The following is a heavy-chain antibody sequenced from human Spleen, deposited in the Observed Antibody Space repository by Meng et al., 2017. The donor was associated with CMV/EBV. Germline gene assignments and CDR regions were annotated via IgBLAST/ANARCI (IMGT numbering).Heavy chain of an antibody. CDR2: MYHSGDT. J-gene: IGHJ6*02. V-gene: IGHV4-38-2*02. CDR3: VRDRRYNWNYGVYYGMDV. D-gene: IGHD1-7*01. Sequence: SETLSLTCTVSGYSLNSGYYWGWIRQPPGKGLEWIGSMYHSGDTYYNPSLKSRVTISVDTSKNQFSLKLISVTAADTAVYYCVRDRRYNWNYGVYYGMDVWGQGTTVTVSS. CDR1: GYSLNSGYY.